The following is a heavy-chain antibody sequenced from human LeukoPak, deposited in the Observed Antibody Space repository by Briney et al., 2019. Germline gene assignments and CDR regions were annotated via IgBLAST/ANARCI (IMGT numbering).Heavy chain of an antibody. CDR2: IYYSGST. J-gene: IGHJ4*02. CDR3: ARSSSGWTHVDY. Sequence: SETLSLTCTVSGGPISSSSYYWGWICQPPGKGLEWIGRIYYSGSTYYNPSLKSRVTISVDTSKNQFSLNLSSVTAADTAVYYCARSSSGWTHVDYWGQGTLVTVSS. D-gene: IGHD6-25*01. CDR1: GGPISSSSYY. V-gene: IGHV4-39*01.